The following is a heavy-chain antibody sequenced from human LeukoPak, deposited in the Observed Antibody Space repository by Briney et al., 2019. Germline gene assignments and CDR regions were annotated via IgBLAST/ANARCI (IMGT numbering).Heavy chain of an antibody. D-gene: IGHD3-22*01. Sequence: RASVKVSCKASGYTFTSYAMNWVRQAPGQGLEWMGWINTNTGNPTYAQGFTGRFVFSLDTSVSTAYLQISSLKAEDTAVYYCARDGLHYYDSSGYYQLDYWGQGTLVTVSS. V-gene: IGHV7-4-1*02. CDR2: INTNTGNP. CDR1: GYTFTSYA. J-gene: IGHJ4*02. CDR3: ARDGLHYYDSSGYYQLDY.